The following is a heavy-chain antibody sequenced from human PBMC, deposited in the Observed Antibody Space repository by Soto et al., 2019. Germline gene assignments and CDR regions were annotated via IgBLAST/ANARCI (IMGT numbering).Heavy chain of an antibody. CDR1: EFTFGSYA. CDR2: ISGSGGRT. J-gene: IGHJ4*02. Sequence: GGSLRLSCAASEFTFGSYAMSWVRQAPGKGLEWVSTISGSGGRTYYADSVKGRFTISRDNSRNTLHLQMNSLRVEDTALYYCAKTLLSTSWYGLHDYVSQGTLVTVSS. D-gene: IGHD6-13*01. V-gene: IGHV3-23*01. CDR3: AKTLLSTSWYGLHDY.